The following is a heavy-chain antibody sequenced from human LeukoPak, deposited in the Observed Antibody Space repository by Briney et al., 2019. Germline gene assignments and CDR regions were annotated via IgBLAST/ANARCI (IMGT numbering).Heavy chain of an antibody. Sequence: SETLSLTCAVYGGSFSGYYWSWIRQPPGKGLEWIGEINHSGSTNYNPSLKSRVTISVDTSKNQFSLKLSPVTAADTAVYYCARGPAAAGTDYWAQGTLVTVSS. CDR1: GGSFSGYY. CDR2: INHSGST. J-gene: IGHJ4*02. D-gene: IGHD6-13*01. CDR3: ARGPAAAGTDY. V-gene: IGHV4-34*01.